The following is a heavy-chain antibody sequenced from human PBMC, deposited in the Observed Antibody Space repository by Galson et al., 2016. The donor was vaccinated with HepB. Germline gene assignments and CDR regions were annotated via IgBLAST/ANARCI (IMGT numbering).Heavy chain of an antibody. CDR3: ATISTGDYYFNY. D-gene: IGHD2-21*02. Sequence: SLRLSCAASGFTFDDYVLHWVRQAPGKGPEWVSLISWDGGSTFYADSVKGRFTISRDNSKNSLFLQMDSLRPEDTAFYYCATISTGDYYFNYWGHGTLVTVSS. CDR2: ISWDGGST. J-gene: IGHJ4*01. CDR1: GFTFDDYV. V-gene: IGHV3-43*01.